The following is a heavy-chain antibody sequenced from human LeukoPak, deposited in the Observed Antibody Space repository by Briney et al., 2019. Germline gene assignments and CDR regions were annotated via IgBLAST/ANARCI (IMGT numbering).Heavy chain of an antibody. CDR2: IKSKTDGGTT. CDR1: GFTFSNAW. V-gene: IGHV3-15*01. D-gene: IGHD3-16*02. Sequence: GGSLRLSCAASGFTFSNAWMSWVRQAPGKGLEWVGRIKSKTDGGTTDYAAPVKGRFTISRDDSKNTLYLQMNSLKTEDTAVYYCTTVGYDYVWGGYRPYAFDIWGQGTMVTVSS. J-gene: IGHJ3*02. CDR3: TTVGYDYVWGGYRPYAFDI.